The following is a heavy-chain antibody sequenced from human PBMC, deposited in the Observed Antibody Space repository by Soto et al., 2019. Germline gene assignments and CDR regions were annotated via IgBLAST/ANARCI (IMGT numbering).Heavy chain of an antibody. D-gene: IGHD1-26*01. V-gene: IGHV3-74*01. J-gene: IGHJ3*01. CDR1: GFTFDYYW. CDR2: IHSDGTST. CDR3: ARGDRGAFDL. Sequence: EVQLVESGGGLVQPGESLRLSCAASGFTFDYYWMHWVRQAPGKGLVWVSRIHSDGTSTTYADSVKGRFTISRDNAKTTASLQMNSLRAEDTAVYYCARGDRGAFDLWGQGTVVTVSS.